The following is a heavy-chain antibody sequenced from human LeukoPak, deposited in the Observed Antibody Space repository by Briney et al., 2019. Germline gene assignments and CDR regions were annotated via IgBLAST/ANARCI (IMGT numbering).Heavy chain of an antibody. J-gene: IGHJ4*02. V-gene: IGHV5-51*01. CDR1: GSSFTTYW. Sequence: KPGESLKISCKGSGSSFTTYWIGWVRQLPGKGLEWMGIIYPGDSDTRYNPSFQGQVTISADKSINTAYLQWSSLKASDTAMYYCARHYSMRPFDYWGLGTLVTVSS. CDR3: ARHYSMRPFDY. CDR2: IYPGDSDT. D-gene: IGHD6-13*01.